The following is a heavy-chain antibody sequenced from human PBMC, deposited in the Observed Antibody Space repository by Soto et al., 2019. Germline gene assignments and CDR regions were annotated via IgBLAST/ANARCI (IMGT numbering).Heavy chain of an antibody. CDR1: GGTFSNYA. V-gene: IGHV1-69*06. J-gene: IGHJ4*02. D-gene: IGHD1-26*01. CDR2: IIPLFGTP. Sequence: QVQLVQSGAEVKKPGSSVKVSCKASGGTFSNYAINWVRQAPGQGLEWMGGIIPLFGTPNYGQKFQGRVTFTAHKSTRTAYMELRSLRSDDTAVYYCARGWETVGTTTPFAYWGQGTLVTVSS. CDR3: ARGWETVGTTTPFAY.